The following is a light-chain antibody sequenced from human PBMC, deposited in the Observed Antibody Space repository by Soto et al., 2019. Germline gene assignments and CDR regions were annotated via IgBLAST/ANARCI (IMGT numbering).Light chain of an antibody. CDR2: DAS. CDR1: QSGGSH. CDR3: QHRTNWPPVT. V-gene: IGKV3-11*01. Sequence: EIVLTQSPATLSLSPGERAALSCRASQSGGSHLAWYQQKPGQPPRLLIYDASNRATGIPARFSGSGSGTDFTLTISSLEPEDFAVYYCQHRTNWPPVTFGQGTRLEIK. J-gene: IGKJ5*01.